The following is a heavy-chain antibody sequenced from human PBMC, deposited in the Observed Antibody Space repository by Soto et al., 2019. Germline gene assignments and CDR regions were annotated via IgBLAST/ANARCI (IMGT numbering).Heavy chain of an antibody. J-gene: IGHJ6*02. Sequence: SETLSLTCTVSGGSISSYYWSWIRQPPGKGLEWIGYIYYSGSTYYNPSLKSRVTISVDTSKNQFSLKLSSVTAADTAVYYCARRPVHYCGSGSYSLVGYYYYGMDVWGQGTTVTVSS. CDR1: GGSISSYY. D-gene: IGHD3-10*01. V-gene: IGHV4-59*08. CDR3: ARRPVHYCGSGSYSLVGYYYYGMDV. CDR2: IYYSGST.